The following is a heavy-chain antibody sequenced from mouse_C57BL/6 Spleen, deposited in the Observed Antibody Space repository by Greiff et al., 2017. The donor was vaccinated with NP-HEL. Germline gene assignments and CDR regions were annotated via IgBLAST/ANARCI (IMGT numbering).Heavy chain of an antibody. D-gene: IGHD2-4*01. Sequence: EVQLQQSGPELVKPGASVKISCKASGYSFTDYNMNWVKPSNGKSLEWIGVINPTYGTTSYNQKFKGKATLTVDQSSSTAYMQLYSLTSEDSAVYYCARSYYDYDYYAMDYWGQGTSVTVSS. CDR2: INPTYGTT. CDR1: GYSFTDYN. CDR3: ARSYYDYDYYAMDY. V-gene: IGHV1-39*01. J-gene: IGHJ4*01.